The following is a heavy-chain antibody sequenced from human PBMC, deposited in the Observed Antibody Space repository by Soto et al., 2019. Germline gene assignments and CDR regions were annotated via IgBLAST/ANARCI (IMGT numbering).Heavy chain of an antibody. V-gene: IGHV1-18*01. D-gene: IGHD4-17*01. CDR2: ISAYNGNT. CDR1: GYTFPSST. J-gene: IGHJ4*02. CDR3: AIANYGDNDY. Sequence: QVQLVQSGGEVKKPGASVKVSYKASGYTFPSSTISWVRQAPGQGLEWMGWISAYNGNTKYAQKLQGRVTMTTDTSTTTAYMELRNLRSDDTAMYFCAIANYGDNDYWGQGTLVTVSS.